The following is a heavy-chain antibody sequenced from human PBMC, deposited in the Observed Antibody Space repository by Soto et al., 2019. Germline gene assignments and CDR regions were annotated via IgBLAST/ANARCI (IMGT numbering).Heavy chain of an antibody. J-gene: IGHJ4*02. Sequence: QVQLVESGGGVVQPGRSLRLSCAASGFTFSSYGMHWVRQAPGKGLEWVAVIWYDGSNKYYADSVKGRFTISRDNSKNPLYLQMNSVRAEDTAVYYCARDDGRGGPFDYWGQGTLVTVSS. V-gene: IGHV3-33*01. CDR2: IWYDGSNK. D-gene: IGHD3-16*01. CDR3: ARDDGRGGPFDY. CDR1: GFTFSSYG.